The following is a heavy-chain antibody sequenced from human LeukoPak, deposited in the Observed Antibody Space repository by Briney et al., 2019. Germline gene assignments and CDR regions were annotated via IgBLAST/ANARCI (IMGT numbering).Heavy chain of an antibody. Sequence: ASVKVPCKASGYTFTTYAMHWVRQAPGQRPEWMGWINAGNGNTKYLQKFQDRVTFTRDTSASTAYMELSSLRSEDTAVYYCVYADYGDYWGQGTLVTVSS. V-gene: IGHV1-3*01. CDR2: INAGNGNT. D-gene: IGHD2-8*01. J-gene: IGHJ4*02. CDR3: VYADYGDY. CDR1: GYTFTTYA.